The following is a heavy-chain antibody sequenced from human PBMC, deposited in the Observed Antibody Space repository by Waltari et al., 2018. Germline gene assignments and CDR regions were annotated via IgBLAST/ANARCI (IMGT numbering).Heavy chain of an antibody. CDR1: GGTFRNYF. D-gene: IGHD3-22*01. Sequence: QVPLVQSGAEVKKPGSSVKVSCKASGGTFRNYFISWVRKAPGQGLVWMGGIIPIFGTPNYAQKFQGRVTIIADESTSTVYMELSSLRSEDTAVYYCARSYYYDRIGDYPSLGAFDYWGQGTLVTVSS. J-gene: IGHJ4*02. CDR3: ARSYYYDRIGDYPSLGAFDY. V-gene: IGHV1-69*12. CDR2: IIPIFGTP.